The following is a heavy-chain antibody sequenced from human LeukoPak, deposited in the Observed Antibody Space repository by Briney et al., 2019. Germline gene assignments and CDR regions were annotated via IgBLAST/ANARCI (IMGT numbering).Heavy chain of an antibody. CDR2: IRYDGSNK. J-gene: IGHJ4*02. CDR1: GFTFSSYG. CDR3: AKDGGATTTYYFDY. Sequence: PGGSLRLSCAASGFTFSSYGTHWVRQAPSKGLEWVAFIRYDGSNKYYADSVKGRFTISGDNSKNTLYLQMNSLRAEDTAVYYCAKDGGATTTYYFDYWGQGTLVTVSS. D-gene: IGHD1-26*01. V-gene: IGHV3-30*02.